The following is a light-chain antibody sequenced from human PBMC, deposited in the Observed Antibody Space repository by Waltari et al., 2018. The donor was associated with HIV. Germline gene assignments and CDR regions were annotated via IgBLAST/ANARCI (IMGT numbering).Light chain of an antibody. J-gene: IGLJ1*01. V-gene: IGLV1-47*01. CDR3: AAWDDSLRGSYV. CDR1: SFNIGRNF. CDR2: RDN. Sequence: QSVLTQPPSASGTPGQRVIISCSGSSFNIGRNFVSWYQQVPGTAPKVLICRDNQRPSGVPDRFSGSKSGASASLAISGLRSEDEADYYCAAWDDSLRGSYVFGPGTKVTVL.